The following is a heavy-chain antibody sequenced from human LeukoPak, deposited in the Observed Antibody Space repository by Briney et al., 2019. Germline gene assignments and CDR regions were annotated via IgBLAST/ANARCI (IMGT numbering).Heavy chain of an antibody. J-gene: IGHJ4*02. CDR1: EFTFSSYN. CDR3: ARGRYGGYVD. CDR2: ISGSGKYI. D-gene: IGHD5-12*01. V-gene: IGHV3-21*04. Sequence: GGSLRLSCAASEFTFSSYNMNWVRQAPGKGLEWVSCISGSGKYIYYADSVKGRFTISRDNAKNSLYLQMNSLRAEDTAVYYCARGRYGGYVDWGQGTLVTVSS.